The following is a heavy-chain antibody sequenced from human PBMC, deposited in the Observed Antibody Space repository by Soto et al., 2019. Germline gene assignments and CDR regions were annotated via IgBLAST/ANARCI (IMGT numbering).Heavy chain of an antibody. CDR3: ARCRYSGSYPPYYFDY. CDR1: GGSISSYY. J-gene: IGHJ4*02. V-gene: IGHV4-59*01. D-gene: IGHD1-26*01. Sequence: SETLSLTCTVSGGSISSYYWSWIRQPPGKGLEWIGYIFYSGSTNYNPSLKSRVTISVDTSKNQFSLKLTSVTAADTAVYYCARCRYSGSYPPYYFDYWGQGTLVTVSS. CDR2: IFYSGST.